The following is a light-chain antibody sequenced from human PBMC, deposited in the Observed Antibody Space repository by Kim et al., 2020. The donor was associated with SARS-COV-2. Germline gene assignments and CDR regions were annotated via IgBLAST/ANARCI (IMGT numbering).Light chain of an antibody. V-gene: IGKV1-27*01. Sequence: ATEGDRINITSRASQDISNYLAWFQLKPGKAPKLLIYAASALQPGVPSRFSGSGSETDFTLTVTSLQPEDVATYYCQKCDSAPWTLGQGTKVDIK. J-gene: IGKJ1*01. CDR2: AAS. CDR1: QDISNY. CDR3: QKCDSAPWT.